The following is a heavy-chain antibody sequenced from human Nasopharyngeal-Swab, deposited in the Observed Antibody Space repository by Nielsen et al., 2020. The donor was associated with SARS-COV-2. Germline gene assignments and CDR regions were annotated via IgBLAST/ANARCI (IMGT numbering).Heavy chain of an antibody. Sequence: SETLSLTCTVSGGSISSYYWSWIRQPPGKGLEWIGYIYYSGSTNYNPFLKSRVTISVDTSKNQFSLKLSSVTAADTAVYYCARTIGASRGYSYGSYYYMDVWGKGTTVTVSS. D-gene: IGHD5-18*01. V-gene: IGHV4-59*01. CDR2: IYYSGST. CDR1: GGSISSYY. CDR3: ARTIGASRGYSYGSYYYMDV. J-gene: IGHJ6*03.